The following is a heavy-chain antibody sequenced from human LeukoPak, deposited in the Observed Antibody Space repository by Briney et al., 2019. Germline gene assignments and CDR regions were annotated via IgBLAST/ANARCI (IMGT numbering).Heavy chain of an antibody. CDR3: ARGSGSYDS. V-gene: IGHV4-4*07. J-gene: IGHJ5*01. CDR2: IYSSGST. D-gene: IGHD1-26*01. CDR1: GGSISSDY. Sequence: SETLSLTCTVSGGSISSDYWSWIWQPAGKGLEWLGHIYSSGSTNYNPSLKSRVTMSVDTSKNQFSLKLSSVTAADTAVYYCARGSGSYDSWGQGTLVTVSS.